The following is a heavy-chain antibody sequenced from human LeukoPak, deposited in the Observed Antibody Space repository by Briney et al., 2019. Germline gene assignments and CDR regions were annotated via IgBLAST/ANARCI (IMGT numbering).Heavy chain of an antibody. Sequence: PGRSLRLSCAASGFTFSSYGMHWVRQAPGKGLEWVAAISYDGSNKYYADSVKGRFTISRDNSKNTLYLQMNSLRAEDTAVYYCAKDERQRLVVGYYFDYWGQGTLVTVSS. CDR2: ISYDGSNK. V-gene: IGHV3-30*18. D-gene: IGHD6-19*01. J-gene: IGHJ4*02. CDR1: GFTFSSYG. CDR3: AKDERQRLVVGYYFDY.